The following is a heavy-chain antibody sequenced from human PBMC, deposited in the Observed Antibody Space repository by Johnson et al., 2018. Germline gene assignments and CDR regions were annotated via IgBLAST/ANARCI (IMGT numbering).Heavy chain of an antibody. Sequence: VQLVESGGGLVQPGGSLRLSCAASGFTFSSYAMSWVRQAPGKGLEWVSAISGSGGSTYYADSVKGRFTISRDNSKNTLYRQMNSLRAEDTAVYCGARHSSGYYGAGWFDPWGQGTLVTVSS. CDR1: GFTFSSYA. J-gene: IGHJ5*02. CDR3: ARHSSGYYGAGWFDP. D-gene: IGHD6-19*01. V-gene: IGHV3-23*04. CDR2: ISGSGGST.